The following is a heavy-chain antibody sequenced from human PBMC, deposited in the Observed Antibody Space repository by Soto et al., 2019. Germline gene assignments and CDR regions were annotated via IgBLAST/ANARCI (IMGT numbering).Heavy chain of an antibody. CDR3: ARVNSHLRYYYYGMDV. CDR1: GFTFSGSA. J-gene: IGHJ6*02. D-gene: IGHD1-20*01. V-gene: IGHV3-73*01. Sequence: GGSLRLSCAASGFTFSGSAMQWVRQASGKGLEWVGRIRTEPYSYAAAYAASVKGRFTIFRDDSKNTAYLQMNSLKTEDTAVYYCARVNSHLRYYYYGMDVWGQGTTVTVSS. CDR2: IRTEPYSYAA.